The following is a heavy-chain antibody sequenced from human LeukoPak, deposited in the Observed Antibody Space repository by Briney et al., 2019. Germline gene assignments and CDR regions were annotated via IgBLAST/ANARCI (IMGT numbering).Heavy chain of an antibody. CDR2: INAGNGNT. CDR1: GYTFTSYD. CDR3: ARDENYDILTGYYLSYYYYGMDV. D-gene: IGHD3-9*01. Sequence: ASVKVSCKASGYTFTSYDINWVRQATGQGLEWMGWINAGNGNTKYSQKFQGRVTITRDTSASTAYMELSSLRSEDTAVYYCARDENYDILTGYYLSYYYYGMDVWGQGTTVTVSS. J-gene: IGHJ6*02. V-gene: IGHV1-3*01.